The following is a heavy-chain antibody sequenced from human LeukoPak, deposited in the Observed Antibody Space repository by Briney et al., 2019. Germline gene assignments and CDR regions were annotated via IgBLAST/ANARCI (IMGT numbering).Heavy chain of an antibody. Sequence: ASVKVSCKVSGYTLTELSIHWVRQAHGKGLEWMGGFPREDGERIYAQSLQGRVTMTEESSTDTAYMELSGLKSEDTAVYFCASDFRVGVLYAFDLWGQGTMVTVSP. CDR2: FPREDGER. J-gene: IGHJ3*01. CDR3: ASDFRVGVLYAFDL. V-gene: IGHV1-24*01. CDR1: GYTLTELS. D-gene: IGHD3-10*01.